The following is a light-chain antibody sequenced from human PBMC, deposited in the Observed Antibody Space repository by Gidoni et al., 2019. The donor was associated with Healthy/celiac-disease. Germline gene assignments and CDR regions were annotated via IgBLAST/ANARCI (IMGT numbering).Light chain of an antibody. CDR2: AAS. CDR1: QGISSY. CDR3: QQLNSYPF. Sequence: DIQLTQSPSFLSASVGDRVPITCRASQGISSYLAWYQQKPGKAPKLLIYAASTLQSGVPSRFSGSGSGTEFTLTISSLQPEDCATYYCQQLNSYPFFGQGTRLEIK. J-gene: IGKJ5*01. V-gene: IGKV1-9*01.